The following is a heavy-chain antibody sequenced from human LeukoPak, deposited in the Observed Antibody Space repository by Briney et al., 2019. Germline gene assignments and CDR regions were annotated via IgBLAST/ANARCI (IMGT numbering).Heavy chain of an antibody. V-gene: IGHV3-23*01. Sequence: PGGSLRLSCAASGFTFSSYAMSWVRQAPGKGLEWVSAISGSGGSTYYADSVKGRFTISRDNSKNTLYLQMNSLRAEDTAVYYCVRDAYSAYDYPHWGQGTLVTVSS. CDR3: VRDAYSAYDYPH. D-gene: IGHD5-12*01. CDR1: GFTFSSYA. CDR2: ISGSGGST. J-gene: IGHJ4*02.